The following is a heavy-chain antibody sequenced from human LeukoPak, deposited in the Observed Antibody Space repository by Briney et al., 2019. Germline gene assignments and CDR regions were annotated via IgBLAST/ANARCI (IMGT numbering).Heavy chain of an antibody. V-gene: IGHV3-23*01. CDR1: GFTFSSYA. Sequence: GGSLRLSCAASGFTFSSYAMSWVRQAPGKGLEWVSAISGSGGSTYYADSVKGRFTISIDNSKNTLYLQMNSLRAEDTAVYYCAKSKDYNILTGLTWGQGTLVTVSS. CDR3: AKSKDYNILTGLT. J-gene: IGHJ5*02. D-gene: IGHD3-9*01. CDR2: ISGSGGST.